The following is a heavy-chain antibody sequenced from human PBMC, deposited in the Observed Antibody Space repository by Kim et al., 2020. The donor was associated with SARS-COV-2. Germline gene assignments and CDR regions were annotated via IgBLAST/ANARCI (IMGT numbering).Heavy chain of an antibody. V-gene: IGHV3-30*04. CDR2: ISYDGSNK. CDR1: GFTFSSYA. CDR3: ARIFGTNPLYYGSGSYKPFYYYYGMDV. D-gene: IGHD3-10*01. J-gene: IGHJ6*02. Sequence: GGSLRLSCAASGFTFSSYAMHWVRQAPGKGLEWVAVISYDGSNKYYADSVKGRFTISRDNSKNTLYLQMNSLRAEDTAVYYCARIFGTNPLYYGSGSYKPFYYYYGMDVWGQGTTVTVSS.